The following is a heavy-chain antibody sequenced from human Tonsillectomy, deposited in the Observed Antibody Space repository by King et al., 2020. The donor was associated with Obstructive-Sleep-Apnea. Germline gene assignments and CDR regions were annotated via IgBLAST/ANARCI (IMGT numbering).Heavy chain of an antibody. D-gene: IGHD3-22*01. J-gene: IGHJ2*01. V-gene: IGHV5-10-1*03. Sequence: VQLVESGAEVKKPGESLRISCKGSGYTFTNYWTSWVRQMPGKGLEWMGRIDPRDSYTNYSPSFQGHVTIPADKSSSTAYLQWSSLKASDTAMYYCARGFYYDSSGYPNWYFDLWGRGTLVTVSS. CDR3: ARGFYYDSSGYPNWYFDL. CDR1: GYTFTNYW. CDR2: IDPRDSYT.